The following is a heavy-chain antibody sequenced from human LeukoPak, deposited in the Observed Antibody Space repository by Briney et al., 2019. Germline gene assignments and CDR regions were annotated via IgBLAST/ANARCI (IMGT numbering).Heavy chain of an antibody. Sequence: SETLSLTCAVYGGSFSRYYWSWIRQPPGKGLEWIGEIDHSGSTNYNPSLKSRVTISVDTSKNQFSLKLSSVTAADTAVYYCARGASGWSPKTTLYYYYMDVWGKGTTVTVSS. CDR1: GGSFSRYY. D-gene: IGHD6-19*01. CDR3: ARGASGWSPKTTLYYYYMDV. V-gene: IGHV4-34*01. J-gene: IGHJ6*03. CDR2: IDHSGST.